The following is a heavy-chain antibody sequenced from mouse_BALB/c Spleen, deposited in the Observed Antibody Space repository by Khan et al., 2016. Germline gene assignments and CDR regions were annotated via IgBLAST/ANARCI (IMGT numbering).Heavy chain of an antibody. V-gene: IGHV1-7*01. D-gene: IGHD2-2*01. CDR2: INPSTGYT. CDR1: GYTFTSYW. J-gene: IGHJ3*01. Sequence: QVQLKQSGAELAKPGASVKMSCKASGYTFTSYWMHWVKQRPGQGLEWIGYINPSTGYTEYNQKFKDKATLTADKSSSTAYMQLSSLTSEDSAVYYCARSTRVLFAYWGQGTLVTVSA. CDR3: ARSTRVLFAY.